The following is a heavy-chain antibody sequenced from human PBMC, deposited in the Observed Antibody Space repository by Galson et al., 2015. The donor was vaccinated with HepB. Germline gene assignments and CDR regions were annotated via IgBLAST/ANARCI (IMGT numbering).Heavy chain of an antibody. CDR2: IWSDGSND. V-gene: IGHV3-33*06. CDR3: AKLVGGSESDQYQPSGY. Sequence: SLRLSCAASELSFSSYGMHWVRQAPGKGLEWVAFIWSDGSNDYYGESVKGRFTISRDNSKNTLYLQMNSLRAEDTGVCYCAKLVGGSESDQYQPSGYWGQGTLVTVSS. CDR1: ELSFSSYG. D-gene: IGHD3-10*01. J-gene: IGHJ4*02.